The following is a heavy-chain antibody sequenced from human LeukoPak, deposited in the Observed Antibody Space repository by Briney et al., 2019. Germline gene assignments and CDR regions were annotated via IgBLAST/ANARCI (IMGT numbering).Heavy chain of an antibody. Sequence: GGSLRLSCAASGFTFSSYSMSWVRQAPGKGLEWVSVIYSGGSTYYADSVKGRFTISRDNSKNTLYLQMNSLRAEDTAVYYCARDLTLSQDYWSQGTLVTVSS. CDR2: IYSGGST. J-gene: IGHJ4*02. D-gene: IGHD3-9*01. CDR3: ARDLTLSQDY. V-gene: IGHV3-53*01. CDR1: GFTFSSYS.